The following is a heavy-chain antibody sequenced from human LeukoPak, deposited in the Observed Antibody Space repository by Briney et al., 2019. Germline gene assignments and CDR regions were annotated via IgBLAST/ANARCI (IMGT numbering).Heavy chain of an antibody. Sequence: GASVKVSCKASGGTFSSYAISWVRQAPGQGLEWMGRIIPIFGTANYAQKFQGRVTITTDESTSTAYMGLSSLRSEDTAVYYCAREYCSGGSCYYPFDPWGQGTLVTVSS. CDR3: AREYCSGGSCYYPFDP. D-gene: IGHD2-15*01. CDR2: IIPIFGTA. J-gene: IGHJ5*02. V-gene: IGHV1-69*05. CDR1: GGTFSSYA.